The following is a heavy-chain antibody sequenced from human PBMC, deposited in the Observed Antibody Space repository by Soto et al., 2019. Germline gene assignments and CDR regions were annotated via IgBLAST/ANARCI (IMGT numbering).Heavy chain of an antibody. Sequence: PSETLSLTCTVSVYSISRYDSIRRGDYYWIWVRESPGKGLEWIGYIYYTGTTDYSPPLQSRVSISLDTSKNQFSLKLSSTTAADTAVYYCARVRAYSYGYEDYWGQGTLVTVSS. J-gene: IGHJ4*03. D-gene: IGHD5-18*01. V-gene: IGHV4-30-4*01. CDR3: ARVRAYSYGYEDY. CDR1: VYSISRYDSIRRGDYY. CDR2: IYYTGTT.